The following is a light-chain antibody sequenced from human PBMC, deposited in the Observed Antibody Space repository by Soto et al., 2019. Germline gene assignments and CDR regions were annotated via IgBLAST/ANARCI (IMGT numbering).Light chain of an antibody. J-gene: IGKJ4*01. CDR3: QQRVSWPLT. CDR1: QSVRSY. V-gene: IGKV3-11*01. Sequence: EIVLTQAPATLYLSPGERATLSCRASQSVRSYLAWYQQKPGQAPRLLISDASARAAGIPARFSGSGSGTAFTLTISSLEPEDFAVYYCQQRVSWPLTFGGGT. CDR2: DAS.